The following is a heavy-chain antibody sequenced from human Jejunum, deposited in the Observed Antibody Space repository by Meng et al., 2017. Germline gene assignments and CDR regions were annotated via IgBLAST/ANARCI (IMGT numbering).Heavy chain of an antibody. CDR2: IITDGSST. D-gene: IGHD7-27*01. CDR1: GCTFSGHC. J-gene: IGHJ4*02. CDR3: ARFRGSNWGVYY. Sequence: VRLVESGGRLVRPGVAPRLACAAAGCTFSGHCMHWVRQAAGKGLVWVSRIITDGSSTSYADARKGRCTCSRDNAKNTLYLQLNSLRVEDTAVYYCARFRGSNWGVYYWGQGTLVTVSS. V-gene: IGHV3-74*02.